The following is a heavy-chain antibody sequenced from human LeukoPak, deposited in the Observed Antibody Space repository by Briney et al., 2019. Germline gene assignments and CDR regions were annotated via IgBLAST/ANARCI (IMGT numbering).Heavy chain of an antibody. CDR3: AKDLRGIVVVPAAIVAYYYYYYMDV. Sequence: GGSLRLSCAASGFTFSSYAMSWVRRAPGKGLEWVSAISGSGGSTYYADSVQGRFTISRENSKNTLYLQMNSLRAEDTAVYYCAKDLRGIVVVPAAIVAYYYYYYMDVWGKGTTVTVSS. CDR1: GFTFSSYA. D-gene: IGHD2-2*02. J-gene: IGHJ6*03. V-gene: IGHV3-23*01. CDR2: ISGSGGST.